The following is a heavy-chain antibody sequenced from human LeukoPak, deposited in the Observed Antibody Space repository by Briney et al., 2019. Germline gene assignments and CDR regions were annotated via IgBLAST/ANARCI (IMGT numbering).Heavy chain of an antibody. Sequence: PSETLSLTCTVSGDSISSYYWSWIRQPPGKGLEWIGYIYYSGGTDYNPSLKSRVTISVDTSKNQFSLKLRSVTAADTAVYYSARHVTISGPYDASDISGQGTMVTVSP. CDR2: IYYSGGT. D-gene: IGHD5-24*01. J-gene: IGHJ3*02. CDR1: GDSISSYY. CDR3: ARHVTISGPYDASDI. V-gene: IGHV4-59*08.